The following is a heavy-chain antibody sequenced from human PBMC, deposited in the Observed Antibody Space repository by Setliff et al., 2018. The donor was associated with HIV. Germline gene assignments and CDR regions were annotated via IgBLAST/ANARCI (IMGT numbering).Heavy chain of an antibody. J-gene: IGHJ5*02. Sequence: VASVKVSCKTSGYPFNVYYVNWVRQAPGQGLEWVGWIRPNGGTTKYAPKFQGRVTLTRDTANTTVYMDLGSLTSDDTAIYYCAKGGGSYCGGGSCPPYWFDPWGQGTLVTVSS. CDR2: IRPNGGTT. D-gene: IGHD2-15*01. CDR1: GYPFNVYY. CDR3: AKGGGSYCGGGSCPPYWFDP. V-gene: IGHV1-2*02.